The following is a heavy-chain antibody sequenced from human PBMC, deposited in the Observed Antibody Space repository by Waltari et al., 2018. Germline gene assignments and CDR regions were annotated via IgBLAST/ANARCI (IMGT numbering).Heavy chain of an antibody. J-gene: IGHJ4*02. CDR2: IKHSGST. Sequence: QVQLQQWGAGLLKPSETLSLTCAVYGGSFSGYYWSWIRQPPGKGLAWIGEIKHSGSTNSNPSLKSRVTISVDTSKNQFSLKLSSVTAADTAVYYCARALKSSGWYYYWGQGTLVTVSS. V-gene: IGHV4-34*01. CDR1: GGSFSGYY. D-gene: IGHD6-19*01. CDR3: ARALKSSGWYYY.